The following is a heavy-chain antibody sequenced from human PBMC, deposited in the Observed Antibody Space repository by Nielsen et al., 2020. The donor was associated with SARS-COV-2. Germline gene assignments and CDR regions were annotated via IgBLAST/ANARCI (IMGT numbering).Heavy chain of an antibody. CDR1: GFTFSSYG. V-gene: IGHV3-33*01. Sequence: GESLKISCAASGFTFSSYGMHWVRQASGKGLEWVAVIWYDGSNKYYADSVKGRFTISRDNSKHTLYLQMNSLRAEDTAVYYCARDLAFGRAGGDYFDYWGQGTLVTVSS. J-gene: IGHJ4*02. CDR2: IWYDGSNK. D-gene: IGHD1-26*01. CDR3: ARDLAFGRAGGDYFDY.